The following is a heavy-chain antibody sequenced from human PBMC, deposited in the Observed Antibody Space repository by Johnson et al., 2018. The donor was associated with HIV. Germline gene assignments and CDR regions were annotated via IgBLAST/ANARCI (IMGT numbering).Heavy chain of an antibody. D-gene: IGHD2-15*01. V-gene: IGHV3-30-3*02. CDR1: GFTFSSYA. Sequence: QVQLVESGGGLVQPGRSLRLSCAASGFTFSSYAMHWVRQAPGKGLEWVAVISYDGSNKYYADSVKGRFTISRDNSKNTLYLQMNSLRAEDTAVYYCAKNGGVGGGSSNGAFDIWGQGTMVTVSS. CDR3: AKNGGVGGGSSNGAFDI. J-gene: IGHJ3*02. CDR2: ISYDGSNK.